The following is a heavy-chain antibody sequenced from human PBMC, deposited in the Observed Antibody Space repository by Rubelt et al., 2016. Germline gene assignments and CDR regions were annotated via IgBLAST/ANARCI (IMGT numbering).Heavy chain of an antibody. J-gene: IGHJ4*02. CDR1: GYTFTSYA. Sequence: QVQLVQSGAEVKKPGASVKVSCKASGYTFTSYAMHWVRQAPGQRLEWMGWINAGNGNTKYSQKFQGRVTITTDTSTSTAYMELRSLRSDDTAVYYCARDEPYSSSWYDYWGQGTLVTVSS. CDR2: INAGNGNT. V-gene: IGHV1-3*01. CDR3: ARDEPYSSSWYDY. D-gene: IGHD6-13*01.